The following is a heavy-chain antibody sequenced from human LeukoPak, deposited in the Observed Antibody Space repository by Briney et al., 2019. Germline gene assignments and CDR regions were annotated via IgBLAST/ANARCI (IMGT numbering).Heavy chain of an antibody. Sequence: ASVKVSCKASGYTFTSYYIHWVRQAPGQGLEWMGIISPSVGTTTYAQKLQGRVTITRDTSTTTVYMELRSLRSEDTAVYYCARIGDYGSGSEGFDPWGQGTLVTVSS. CDR1: GYTFTSYY. CDR3: ARIGDYGSGSEGFDP. CDR2: ISPSVGTT. D-gene: IGHD3-10*01. J-gene: IGHJ5*02. V-gene: IGHV1-46*04.